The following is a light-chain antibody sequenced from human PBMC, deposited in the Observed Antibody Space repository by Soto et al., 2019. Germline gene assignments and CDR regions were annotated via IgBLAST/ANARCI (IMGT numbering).Light chain of an antibody. Sequence: DIQMTQSPSSLSASVGERVTITCRASQGISNYLAWYQQKPGKVPKLLIYAASTLQSGVPSRFSGSGSGTDFTLTISSLQPEDVATYYCQKYNSASSLTFGGGTKVDIK. CDR3: QKYNSASSLT. J-gene: IGKJ4*01. CDR2: AAS. CDR1: QGISNY. V-gene: IGKV1-27*01.